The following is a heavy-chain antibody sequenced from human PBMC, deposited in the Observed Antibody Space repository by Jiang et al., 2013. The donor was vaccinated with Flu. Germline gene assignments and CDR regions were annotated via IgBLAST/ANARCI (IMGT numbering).Heavy chain of an antibody. CDR1: GYTFTDYY. V-gene: IGHV1-69-2*01. D-gene: IGHD4-23*01. Sequence: GAEVKKPGATVKISCKVSGYTFTDYYMHWVQQAPGKGLEWMGLVDPEDGETIYAEKFQGRVTITADTSTDTAYMELSSLRSEDTAVYYCATMTTTVVTRFLGEADYWGQGTLVTVSS. CDR3: ATMTTTVVTRFLGEADY. CDR2: VDPEDGET. J-gene: IGHJ4*02.